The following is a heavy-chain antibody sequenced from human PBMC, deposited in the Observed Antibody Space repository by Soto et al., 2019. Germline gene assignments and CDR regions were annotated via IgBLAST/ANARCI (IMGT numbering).Heavy chain of an antibody. CDR2: SQHHGYST. J-gene: IGHJ4*02. V-gene: IGHV3-48*03. CDR1: GFTFRRDE. Sequence: EVQLVESGGGLVQPGGSLRLSCEASGFTFRRDEMNWVRQAPGKGLEWIAYSQHHGYSTHYADSVKGRFTISRDNAKNTLYLQMSSLTAEDTAIYYCARGYDAGCHFGYWGQGVLVTVSS. CDR3: ARGYDAGCHFGY. D-gene: IGHD1-20*01.